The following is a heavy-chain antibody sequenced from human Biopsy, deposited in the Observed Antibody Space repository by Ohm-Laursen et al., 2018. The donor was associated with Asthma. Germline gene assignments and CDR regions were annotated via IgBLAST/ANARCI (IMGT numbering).Heavy chain of an antibody. CDR1: GFTFSSYS. Sequence: GSLRLSCSASGFTFSSYSMNWVRQAPGKGLEWVSYISSSSSTIYYADSVKGRFTISRDNAKNSLYLQMSSLRDEDTAVYYCARFKRGYSYGYAGVFDYWGQGTLVTVSS. J-gene: IGHJ4*02. CDR2: ISSSSSTI. V-gene: IGHV3-48*02. CDR3: ARFKRGYSYGYAGVFDY. D-gene: IGHD5-18*01.